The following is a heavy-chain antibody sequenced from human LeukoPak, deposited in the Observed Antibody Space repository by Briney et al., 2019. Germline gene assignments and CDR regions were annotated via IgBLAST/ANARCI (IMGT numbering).Heavy chain of an antibody. D-gene: IGHD2-2*01. V-gene: IGHV3-20*04. Sequence: GGSLRLSCAASGFTFDDYGMSWVRQAPGKGLGWVSGINWNGGSTGYADSVKGRFTISRDNAKNSLYLQMNSLRAEDTALYYCARVRCSSTSCSLFDYWGQGTLVTVSS. CDR3: ARVRCSSTSCSLFDY. CDR1: GFTFDDYG. CDR2: INWNGGST. J-gene: IGHJ4*02.